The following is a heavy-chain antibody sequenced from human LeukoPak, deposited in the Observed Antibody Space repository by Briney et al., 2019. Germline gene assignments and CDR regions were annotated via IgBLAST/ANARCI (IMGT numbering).Heavy chain of an antibody. CDR2: INPNSGGT. Sequence: ASVKVSCKASGYTFTGYYMHWVRQAPGQGLEWMGWINPNSGGTNYAQKFQGRVTMTRDKSISTAYLHWSSLKASDTAMYYCARREDNGSLDYWGQGTLVTVSS. J-gene: IGHJ4*02. CDR1: GYTFTGYY. CDR3: ARREDNGSLDY. V-gene: IGHV1-2*02. D-gene: IGHD1-14*01.